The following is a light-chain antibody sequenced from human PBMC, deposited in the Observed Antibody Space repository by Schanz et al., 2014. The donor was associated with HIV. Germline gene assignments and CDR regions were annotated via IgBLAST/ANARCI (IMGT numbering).Light chain of an antibody. Sequence: QSVLTQPPSASGSRGQSVTISCTGTSSDVGHYDYLSWSQQHPGKAPKLMIYEVSKRPSGVSNRFSGSKSANTASLTISGLQAEDEADYYCSSHAGSDKFGIFGGGTKLTVL. CDR2: EVS. J-gene: IGLJ2*01. V-gene: IGLV2-8*01. CDR3: SSHAGSDKFGI. CDR1: SSDVGHYDY.